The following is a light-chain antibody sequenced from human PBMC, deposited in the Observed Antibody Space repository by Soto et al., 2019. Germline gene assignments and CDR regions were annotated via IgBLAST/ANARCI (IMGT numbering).Light chain of an antibody. CDR1: QGIRTD. V-gene: IGKV1-17*01. CDR3: QHYNNYPNS. CDR2: SAS. J-gene: IGKJ2*01. Sequence: DIPMTQSPSSLSASVGDRVTITCRASQGIRTDLGWYQQKPGKAPKRLIYSASSLQSGVPSRFSGSGSGTEFTLTISTLHPDDFATYYCQHYNNYPNSFGQGTKLEIK.